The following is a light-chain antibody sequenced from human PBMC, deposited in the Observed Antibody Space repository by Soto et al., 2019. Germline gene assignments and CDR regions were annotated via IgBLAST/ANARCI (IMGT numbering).Light chain of an antibody. CDR3: QHYNGYSTWT. V-gene: IGKV1-5*01. J-gene: IGKJ1*01. CDR1: QSIGSW. CDR2: DAS. Sequence: DIQMTQSPCTLSASVGDRVTITWRASQSIGSWLAWYQQRPGKAPNLLIYDASSLESGVPSRFSGSGSGTEFTLTISSLQPDDFATYYCQHYNGYSTWTFGQGTKVDIK.